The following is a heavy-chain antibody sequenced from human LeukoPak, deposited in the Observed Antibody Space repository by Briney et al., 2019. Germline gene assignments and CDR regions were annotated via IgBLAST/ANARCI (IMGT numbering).Heavy chain of an antibody. CDR2: ISTDGTDP. J-gene: IGHJ5*02. D-gene: IGHD3-16*01. CDR1: GFAFTTYW. V-gene: IGHV3-74*01. CDR3: ARDFKDLGA. Sequence: GGSLRLSCAASGFAFTTYWMHWVRQAPGKGLVWVSGISTDGTDPRYADSVKGRFTISRDNARDTLYLQMKSLRDEDTGVYYCARDFKDLGAWGQGALVIVSS.